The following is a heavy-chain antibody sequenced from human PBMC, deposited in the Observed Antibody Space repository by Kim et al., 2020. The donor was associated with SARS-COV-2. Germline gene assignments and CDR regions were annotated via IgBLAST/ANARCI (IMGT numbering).Heavy chain of an antibody. J-gene: IGHJ4*02. CDR3: ARVSLRYLDY. V-gene: IGHV3-48*02. D-gene: IGHD5-12*01. Sequence: STIYYADSVKGRFTISRNNAENSLYLQVNSLRDEDTAVYYCARVSLRYLDYGGQGTLVTVSS. CDR2: STI.